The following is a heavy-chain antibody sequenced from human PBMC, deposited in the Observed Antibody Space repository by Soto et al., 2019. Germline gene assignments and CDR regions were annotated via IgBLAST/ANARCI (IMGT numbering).Heavy chain of an antibody. CDR3: ARASRSSGWGVNY. CDR2: IIPIFGTA. V-gene: IGHV1-69*01. J-gene: IGHJ4*02. Sequence: QVQLVQSGAEVKKPGSSVKVSCKASVGTFRSYAISWVRQAPGQGLEWMGGIIPIFGTANYAQKFQGRVTITADESTSTAYMELSSLRSEDRAVYYCARASRSSGWGVNYWGQGTLVTVSS. D-gene: IGHD6-19*01. CDR1: VGTFRSYA.